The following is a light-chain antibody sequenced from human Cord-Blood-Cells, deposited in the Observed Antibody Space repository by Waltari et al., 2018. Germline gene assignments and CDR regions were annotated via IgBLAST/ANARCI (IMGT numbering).Light chain of an antibody. Sequence: DIQMTQSPSSLSASVGDRVTITCRASQGISTYLAWFQQKPGKDPKSLIYAASSLQSGVPSKFRVSGSGTDFTLTISSLQPEDFATYYCQQYNSYPFTFGPGTKVDIK. CDR2: AAS. CDR1: QGISTY. V-gene: IGKV1-16*02. J-gene: IGKJ3*01. CDR3: QQYNSYPFT.